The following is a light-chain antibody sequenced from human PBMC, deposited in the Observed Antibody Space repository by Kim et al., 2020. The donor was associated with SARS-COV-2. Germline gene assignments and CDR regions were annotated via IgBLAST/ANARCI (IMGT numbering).Light chain of an antibody. CDR2: AAS. CDR3: QQYNDWPSIT. CDR1: QTVVNN. V-gene: IGKV3-15*01. J-gene: IGKJ5*01. Sequence: SPGARATLACMASQTVVNNLAWYQQKPGQAPRLLIYAASTRANGIAARFSGSGSGTDFTLTITSLQSEDSAVYYCQQYNDWPSITFGRGTRLEIK.